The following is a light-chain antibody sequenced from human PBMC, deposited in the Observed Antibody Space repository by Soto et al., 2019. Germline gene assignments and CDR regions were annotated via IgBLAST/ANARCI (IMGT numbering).Light chain of an antibody. Sequence: DIVMTPSPLSLPVTPGAPASISCRSSQSLPHSNGYNYLDRYVQKPGQSPQLLIHLGSNPASGVTDRFSGSGSSTDFTLNISRGEAEDIGVYYCMQSLQSPRTFGQGTKVETK. CDR1: QSLPHSNGYNY. CDR3: MQSLQSPRT. J-gene: IGKJ1*01. CDR2: LGS. V-gene: IGKV2-28*01.